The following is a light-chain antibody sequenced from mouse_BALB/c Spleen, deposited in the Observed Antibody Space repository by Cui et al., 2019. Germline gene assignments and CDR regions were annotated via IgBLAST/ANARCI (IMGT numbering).Light chain of an antibody. CDR3: QQSNRWPTLT. J-gene: IGKJ5*01. CDR1: QSIGTS. Sequence: DILLTQSPAILSVSPGERVSFSCRASQSIGTSIHWYQQRTNGSPRLLIKYASESISGIPSRFSGSGSGTDFTLSINSVESEDIADYYCQQSNRWPTLTFGAGTKLELK. V-gene: IGKV5-48*01. CDR2: YAS.